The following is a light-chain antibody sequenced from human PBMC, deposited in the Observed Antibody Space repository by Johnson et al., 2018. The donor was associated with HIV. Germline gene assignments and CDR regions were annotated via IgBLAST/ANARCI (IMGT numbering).Light chain of an antibody. J-gene: IGLJ1*01. CDR3: GTWDSSLSVYV. Sequence: QLVLTRPPSVSAAPGQRVTIPCSGSSSNIGNNYVSWYQQLPGTAPKLLIYENNKRPSGIPDRFSGSKSGTSATLGITGLQTGDEADYYCGTWDSSLSVYVFGTGTKVTVL. V-gene: IGLV1-51*02. CDR2: ENN. CDR1: SSNIGNNY.